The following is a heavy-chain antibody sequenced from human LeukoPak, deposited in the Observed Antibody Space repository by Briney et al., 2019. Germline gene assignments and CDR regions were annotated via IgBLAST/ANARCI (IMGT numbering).Heavy chain of an antibody. D-gene: IGHD3-9*01. Sequence: SETLSLTCIVSGGSISSSSYYWGWIRQPPGKGLEWIGSIYYSGSTYYNPSLKSRVTISVDTSKNQFSLKLSSVTAADTAVYYCARDLYDILTGYSGFDYWGQGTLVTVSS. V-gene: IGHV4-39*07. CDR1: GGSISSSSYY. CDR3: ARDLYDILTGYSGFDY. J-gene: IGHJ4*02. CDR2: IYYSGST.